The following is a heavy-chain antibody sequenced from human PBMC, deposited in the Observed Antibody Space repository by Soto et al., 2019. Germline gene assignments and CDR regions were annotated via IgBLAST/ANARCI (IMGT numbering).Heavy chain of an antibody. J-gene: IGHJ5*02. Sequence: ASVKVSCKASGYTFTNYAIHWVRQAPGQRLEWMGWINAGNGKTKYSQNFQGRVTITRDTSASIVYMEVNSLRSEDTAVYYCARGVAGPLHWFDPWGQGTLVTVSS. D-gene: IGHD6-19*01. CDR1: GYTFTNYA. V-gene: IGHV1-3*01. CDR2: INAGNGKT. CDR3: ARGVAGPLHWFDP.